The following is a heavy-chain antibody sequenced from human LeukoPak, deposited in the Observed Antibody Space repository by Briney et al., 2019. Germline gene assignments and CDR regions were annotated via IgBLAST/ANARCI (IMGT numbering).Heavy chain of an antibody. CDR2: NIPIFGTA. CDR3: ARAYCSSTSCSGTLDY. Sequence: SVKVSCKASGGTFSSYAISWVRQAPGQGLEWMGGNIPIFGTATYAQKFQGRVTITADESTSTAYMELSSLRSEDTAVYYCARAYCSSTSCSGTLDYWGQGTLVTVSS. V-gene: IGHV1-69*01. J-gene: IGHJ4*02. D-gene: IGHD2-2*01. CDR1: GGTFSSYA.